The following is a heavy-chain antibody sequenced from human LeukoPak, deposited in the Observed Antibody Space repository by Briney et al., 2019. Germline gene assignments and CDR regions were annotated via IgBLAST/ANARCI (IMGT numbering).Heavy chain of an antibody. J-gene: IGHJ3*02. D-gene: IGHD6-6*01. CDR2: ISGSGGST. V-gene: IGHV3-23*01. Sequence: PGGSLRLSCAASGFTFSSYWMHWVRQAPGKGLEWVSAISGSGGSTYYADSVKGRFTISRDNSKNTLYLQMNSLRAEDTAVYYCAKSGTGSSSSRWALDIWGQGTMVTVSS. CDR1: GFTFSSYW. CDR3: AKSGTGSSSSRWALDI.